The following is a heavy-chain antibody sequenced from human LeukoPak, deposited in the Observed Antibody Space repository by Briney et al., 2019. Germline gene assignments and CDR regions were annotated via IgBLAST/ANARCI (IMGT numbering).Heavy chain of an antibody. D-gene: IGHD6-19*01. CDR3: ARVAGYSSGWLKY. V-gene: IGHV3-21*01. CDR2: ISSSSSYI. J-gene: IGHJ4*02. CDR1: GFTFSSYS. Sequence: GGSLRLSCAASGFTFSSYSMNWVHQAPGKGLEWVSSISSSSSYIYYADPVKGRFTISRDNAKNSLYLQMNSLRAEDTAVYYCARVAGYSSGWLKYWGQGTLVTVSS.